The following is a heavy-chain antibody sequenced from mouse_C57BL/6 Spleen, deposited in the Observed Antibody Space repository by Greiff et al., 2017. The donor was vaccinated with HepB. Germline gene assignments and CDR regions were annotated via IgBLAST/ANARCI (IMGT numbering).Heavy chain of an antibody. J-gene: IGHJ2*01. CDR3: ARPSSTMPFDY. V-gene: IGHV1-72*01. D-gene: IGHD2-1*01. CDR2: IDPNSGGT. CDR1: GYTFTSYW. Sequence: QVQLKQPGAELVKPGASVTLSCKASGYTFTSYWMHWVKQRPGRGLEWIGRIDPNSGGTKYNEKFKSKATLTVDKPSSTAYRQLSSLTSEDSAVYYCARPSSTMPFDYWGQGTTLTVSS.